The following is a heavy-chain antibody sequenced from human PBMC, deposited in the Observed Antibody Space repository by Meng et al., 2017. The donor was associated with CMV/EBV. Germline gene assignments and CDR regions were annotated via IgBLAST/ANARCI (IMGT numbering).Heavy chain of an antibody. Sequence: GGSLRLSCAASGFTFSSYSMTWVRQAPGRGLEWVSSISSTSSYLYYADSVQGRFTISRDNAKNSLYLQMNSLRAEDTAVYYCARKGGGSSPAFFDYWGQGTLVTVSS. CDR2: ISSTSSYL. D-gene: IGHD6-6*01. J-gene: IGHJ4*02. V-gene: IGHV3-21*01. CDR3: ARKGGGSSPAFFDY. CDR1: GFTFSSYS.